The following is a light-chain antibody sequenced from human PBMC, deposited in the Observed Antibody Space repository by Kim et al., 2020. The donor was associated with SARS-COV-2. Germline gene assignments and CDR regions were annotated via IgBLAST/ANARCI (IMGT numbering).Light chain of an antibody. V-gene: IGLV1-40*01. CDR1: GSNVGAGYG. CDR3: QTCGDSLGGCV. J-gene: IGLJ1*01. CDR2: DSS. Sequence: HRFTISSSDGGSNVGAGYGVRWYGRLPGAARRRLIYDSSDRPSGVPDRFSGSKSGTSGSLAIAGGQAEDEAVYYGQTCGDSLGGCVFGTGTKVTVL.